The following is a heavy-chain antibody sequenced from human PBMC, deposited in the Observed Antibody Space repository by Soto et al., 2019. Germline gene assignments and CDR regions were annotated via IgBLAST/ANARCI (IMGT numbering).Heavy chain of an antibody. J-gene: IGHJ5*02. V-gene: IGHV1-8*02. CDR1: GYTFINYA. CDR3: ARMASSGTLNWFDP. CDR2: MNPGSGKT. Sequence: SVKVSFKASGYTFINYAISWVRQATGQGLEWMGWMNPGSGKTGYANKFQGRVTMTRDASTSTAHLELSSLTSEDTAVYYCARMASSGTLNWFDPWGQGTLVSVSS.